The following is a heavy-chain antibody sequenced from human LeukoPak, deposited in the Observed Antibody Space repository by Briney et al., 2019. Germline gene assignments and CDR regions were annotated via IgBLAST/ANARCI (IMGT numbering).Heavy chain of an antibody. J-gene: IGHJ4*02. Sequence: GGSLRLSCAASGFTFSSFTMNWVRQAPGKGLEWVSYISSSSSIIYYADSVKGRFTTSRDNAKNSLYLQINSLRAEDTAVYYCARESSGFDYWGQGTLVTVSS. CDR3: ARESSGFDY. CDR1: GFTFSSFT. CDR2: ISSSSSII. D-gene: IGHD3-10*01. V-gene: IGHV3-48*01.